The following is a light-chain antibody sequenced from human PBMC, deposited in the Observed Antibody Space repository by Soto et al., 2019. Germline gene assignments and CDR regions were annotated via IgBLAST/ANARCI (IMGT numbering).Light chain of an antibody. CDR3: QQTYSIPLT. Sequence: DIQMTQSPSSLSASVGDRVTITCRTSQSISSYLHWYQHKPGIAPKLLIYAASSLQSGVPSRFSGSGSGTEFTLTISSLQPEDFATYYCQQTYSIPLTFGGGTKVEIK. J-gene: IGKJ4*01. V-gene: IGKV1-39*01. CDR1: QSISSY. CDR2: AAS.